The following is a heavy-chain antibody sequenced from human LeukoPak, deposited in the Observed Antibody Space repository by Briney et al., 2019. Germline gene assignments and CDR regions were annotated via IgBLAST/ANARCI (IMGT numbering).Heavy chain of an antibody. CDR3: ARGDCSGGSCYTTDAFDI. CDR2: INAGNGNT. V-gene: IGHV1-3*03. J-gene: IGHJ3*02. D-gene: IGHD2-15*01. CDR1: GYTFTSYA. Sequence: VASVKVSCKASGYTFTSYAMHWVRQAPGQRLEWMGWINAGNGNTKYSQEFQGRVTITRDTSASTAYMELSSLRSEDMAVYYCARGDCSGGSCYTTDAFDIWGQGTMVTVSS.